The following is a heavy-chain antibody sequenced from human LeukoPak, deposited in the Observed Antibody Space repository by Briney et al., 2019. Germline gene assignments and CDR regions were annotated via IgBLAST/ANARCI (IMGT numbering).Heavy chain of an antibody. J-gene: IGHJ4*02. CDR2: INSDGSRT. CDR3: ARVRDDYTYFDC. D-gene: IGHD4-11*01. V-gene: IGHV3-74*01. CDR1: GFTFSSYW. Sequence: QPGGSLRLSCAASGFTFSSYWMHWVRQAPGKGLVWVSRINSDGSRTTYADSVRGRFTISRDNAKSTLYLQMNSLRAEDTAVYYCARVRDDYTYFDCWGQGTLVTVSS.